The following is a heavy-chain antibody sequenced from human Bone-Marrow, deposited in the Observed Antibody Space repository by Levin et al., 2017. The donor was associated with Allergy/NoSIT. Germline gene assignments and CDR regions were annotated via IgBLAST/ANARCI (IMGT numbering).Heavy chain of an antibody. D-gene: IGHD4/OR15-4a*01. Sequence: SETLSLTCGVYGGSFTDFHWTWIRQTPGKRLEWIGEVYHDGDTNYNPSLETRVTVSVDTSKNQFTLKLRSVTAADTGVYYCAGALSKFDCWGQGTLVTVSS. CDR2: VYHDGDT. CDR3: AGALSKFDC. V-gene: IGHV4-34*01. J-gene: IGHJ4*02. CDR1: GGSFTDFH.